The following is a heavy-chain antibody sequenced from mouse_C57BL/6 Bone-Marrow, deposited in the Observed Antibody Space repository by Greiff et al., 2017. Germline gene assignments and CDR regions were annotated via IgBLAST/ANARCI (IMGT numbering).Heavy chain of an antibody. V-gene: IGHV1-50*01. D-gene: IGHD2-10*01. CDR2: IDPSDSYT. Sequence: QVHVKQPGAELVKPGASVKLSCKASGYTFTSYWMQWVKQRPGQGLEWIGEIDPSDSYTNYNQKFKGKATLTVDTSSSTAYMQLSSLTSEDSAVYYCARSYFFMDYWGQGTSVTVSS. CDR1: GYTFTSYW. CDR3: ARSYFFMDY. J-gene: IGHJ4*01.